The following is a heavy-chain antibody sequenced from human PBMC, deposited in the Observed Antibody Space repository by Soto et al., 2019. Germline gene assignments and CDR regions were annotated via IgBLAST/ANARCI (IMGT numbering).Heavy chain of an antibody. Sequence: QVQLVQSGAEVKKPGASVKVSCKASGYTFTSYGISWVRQAPGQGLEWMGWISAYNGNTNYAQKLQGRVTMTTDTATSTAYMERRSLRSDDKAVYYCARDLPYYDSSGLNRGFDPWGQGTLVTVSS. CDR2: ISAYNGNT. J-gene: IGHJ5*02. CDR1: GYTFTSYG. CDR3: ARDLPYYDSSGLNRGFDP. V-gene: IGHV1-18*04. D-gene: IGHD3-22*01.